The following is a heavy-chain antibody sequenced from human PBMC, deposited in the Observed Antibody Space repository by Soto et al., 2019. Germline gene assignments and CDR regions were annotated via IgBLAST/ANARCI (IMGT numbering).Heavy chain of an antibody. D-gene: IGHD2-2*02. CDR2: ISSSGSAI. J-gene: IGHJ6*02. CDR3: ARPNCASTGCYKEQWYYPNIND. V-gene: IGHV3-48*01. Sequence: EMELVESGGDLVQPGGSLRLSCVASGFTFTKYDMNWVRQAPGKGLEWVAYISSSGSAIFYADSVKGRFTISRDNAKDSLYLQMNSPRADNTAVYYRARPNCASTGCYKEQWYYPNINDWGQGTTVSVSS. CDR1: GFTFTKYD.